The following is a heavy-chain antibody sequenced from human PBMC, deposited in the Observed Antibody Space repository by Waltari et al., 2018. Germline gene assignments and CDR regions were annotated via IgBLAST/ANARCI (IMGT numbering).Heavy chain of an antibody. CDR3: ARDLGSGWYYFDS. CDR2: TSHDGANK. V-gene: IGHV3-30-3*01. Sequence: QVQLVESGGGVVRPGGSLRLSCTDSGFTFSQYTIHWVRQAPGKGLEWVAITSHDGANKYYAGSVVGRFTISRDNSKNTVYLQMNSLRVEDTAVYYCARDLGSGWYYFDSWGQGTLVTVSS. CDR1: GFTFSQYT. D-gene: IGHD6-19*01. J-gene: IGHJ4*02.